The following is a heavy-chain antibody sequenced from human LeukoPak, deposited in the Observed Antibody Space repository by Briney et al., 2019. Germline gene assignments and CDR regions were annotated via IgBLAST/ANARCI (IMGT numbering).Heavy chain of an antibody. J-gene: IGHJ4*02. D-gene: IGHD3-16*01. CDR2: INSDGSWT. Sequence: GSLGPFCAAFGRDWVAWVPPSPGKGLVWVSHINSDGSWTSYADSVKGRFTISRDNSKNTLYLQMNSLRAEDTAVYYCAQRGGLDFWGQGTLVPVSS. V-gene: IGHV3-74*01. CDR3: AQRGGLDF. CDR1: GRDW.